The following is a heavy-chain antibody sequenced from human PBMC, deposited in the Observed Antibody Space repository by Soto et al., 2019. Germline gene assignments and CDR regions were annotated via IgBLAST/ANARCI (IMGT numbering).Heavy chain of an antibody. D-gene: IGHD2-2*01. J-gene: IGHJ4*02. Sequence: SETLSLTCTVSGGSISSSSYYWGWIRQPPGKGLEWIGSIYYSGSTYYNPTLKRRVTISLATSKNQFTLKLSSVTAADTAVYYCARHCSSTSCYAFDYWGQGTLVTVSS. CDR3: ARHCSSTSCYAFDY. CDR2: IYYSGST. CDR1: GGSISSSSYY. V-gene: IGHV4-39*01.